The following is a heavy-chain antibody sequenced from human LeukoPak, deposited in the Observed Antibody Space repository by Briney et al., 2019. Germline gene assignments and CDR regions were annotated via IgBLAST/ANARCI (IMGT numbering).Heavy chain of an antibody. CDR3: TTDFLDFWSSYYYYYGMDV. J-gene: IGHJ6*02. CDR1: GFTFSSYA. D-gene: IGHD3-3*01. CDR2: VSYDGSNK. Sequence: GRSLRLSCAASGFTFSSYAMPWVRQAPGKGLEWVAVVSYDGSNKYYADSVKGRFTISRDNSKNTLYVQMNSLKTEDTAVYYCTTDFLDFWSSYYYYYGMDVWGQGTTVTVSS. V-gene: IGHV3-30-3*01.